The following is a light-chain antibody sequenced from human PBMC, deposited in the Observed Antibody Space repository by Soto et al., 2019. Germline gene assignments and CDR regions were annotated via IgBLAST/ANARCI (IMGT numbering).Light chain of an antibody. CDR3: QQYESWPIT. Sequence: EKVMTQSPASLSVSPGERATLSCTASQSVDNNLAWYQQKPGQPPRLLIYGASTRATGIPARFSGSGSGTEFTLTISSLQSEDFAVYYCQQYESWPITFGRGTRLEIK. V-gene: IGKV3-15*01. J-gene: IGKJ5*01. CDR1: QSVDNN. CDR2: GAS.